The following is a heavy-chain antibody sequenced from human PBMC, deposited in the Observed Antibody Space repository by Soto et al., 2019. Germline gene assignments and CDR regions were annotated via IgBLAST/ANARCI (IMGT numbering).Heavy chain of an antibody. J-gene: IGHJ4*02. V-gene: IGHV4-4*02. CDR1: GASIISENW. CDR2: IHHTGST. Sequence: QVQLQESGPGLVKPSGTLSLTCAVSGASIISENWWTWVRQSPGKGLEWIGEIHHTGSTTYNPSRDSRVTMSVDKSKNHVSLILSSVTAADTALYYCAKSWELRRFFASWGQGTLVTVSS. D-gene: IGHD1-26*01. CDR3: AKSWELRRFFAS.